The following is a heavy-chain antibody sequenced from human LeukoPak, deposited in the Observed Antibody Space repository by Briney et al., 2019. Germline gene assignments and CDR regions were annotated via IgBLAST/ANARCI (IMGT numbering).Heavy chain of an antibody. Sequence: ASVNVSCKVSGYTLTELSMHWVRQAPGKGLEWMGGFDPEDGETIYAQKFQGRVTMTEDTSTDTAYMELSSLRSEDTAVYYCAIALYYYDSSGYYLDYWGQGTLVTVSS. CDR3: AIALYYYDSSGYYLDY. V-gene: IGHV1-24*01. CDR2: FDPEDGET. CDR1: GYTLTELS. J-gene: IGHJ4*02. D-gene: IGHD3-22*01.